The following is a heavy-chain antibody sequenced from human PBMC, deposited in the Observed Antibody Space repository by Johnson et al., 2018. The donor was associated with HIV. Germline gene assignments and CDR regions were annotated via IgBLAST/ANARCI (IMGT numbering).Heavy chain of an antibody. V-gene: IGHV3-23*04. CDR3: AKDGAFDI. Sequence: EMQLVESGGGLVQPGGSLRLSCAASGFTVSSSAMHWVHQAPGKGLEWVSVISGSGGSTYYADSVKGRFTISRDNSKNTLYLQMNSLRADDTAVYYCAKDGAFDIWGQGTMVTVSS. CDR1: GFTVSSSA. CDR2: ISGSGGST. J-gene: IGHJ3*02.